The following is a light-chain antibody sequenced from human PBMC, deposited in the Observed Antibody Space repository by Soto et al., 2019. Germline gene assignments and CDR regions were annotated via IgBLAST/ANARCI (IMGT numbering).Light chain of an antibody. CDR1: SGSVSTTYY. V-gene: IGLV8-61*01. Sequence: QAVVTQEPSFSVSPGGTVTLTCGLTSGSVSTTYYPSWYQQTPGQAPRTLIYSTNIRSSGVPDRFSGSILGNEAALTITGAQADDESDYHCMLYMGGGLVVFGGGTQLTVL. J-gene: IGLJ2*01. CDR2: STN. CDR3: MLYMGGGLVV.